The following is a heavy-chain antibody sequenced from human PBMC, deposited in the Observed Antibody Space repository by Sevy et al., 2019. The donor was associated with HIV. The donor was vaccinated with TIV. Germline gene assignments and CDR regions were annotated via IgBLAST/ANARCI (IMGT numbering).Heavy chain of an antibody. CDR2: LSFGCGKI. CDR3: AREGCTRPHDY. V-gene: IGHV3-23*01. CDR1: GFAFYDYS. Sequence: GGSLRLSCAASGFAFYDYSMSWIRQAPGKGLEWVATLSFGCGKINYADSVKGRFTISRDNSKNSFYLQMDNLRVEDTALYYCAREGCTRPHDYLGQRTRVTVSS. J-gene: IGHJ4*02. D-gene: IGHD2-8*01.